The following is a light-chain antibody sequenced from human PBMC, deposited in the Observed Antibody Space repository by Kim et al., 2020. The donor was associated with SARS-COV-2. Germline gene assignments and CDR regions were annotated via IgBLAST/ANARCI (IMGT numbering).Light chain of an antibody. Sequence: ASTSGRSRKSLVYSYGNPFLSCFPQRPGQSPSLLIYKLSKPDSGVPDGFGGSGSGTDFTLKIRGVEAEDVEFDYGIQATHYTRTFRRGTKVYIK. V-gene: IGKV2-30*01. CDR2: KLS. J-gene: IGKJ1*01. CDR3: IQATHYTRT. CDR1: KSLVYSYGNPF.